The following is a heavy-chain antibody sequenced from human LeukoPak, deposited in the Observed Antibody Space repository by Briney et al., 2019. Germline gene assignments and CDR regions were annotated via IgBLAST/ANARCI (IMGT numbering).Heavy chain of an antibody. J-gene: IGHJ5*02. V-gene: IGHV3-23*01. Sequence: PGGSLRLSCAASGFIFNNYCLIWVRQAPGKGLEWVSAISNDGGGTTYADFVKGRFTISRDNSKNTLFLQMNSLRAEDTALYYCAKGGSGYFLDLWGQGTLVTVSS. CDR2: ISNDGGGT. D-gene: IGHD3-22*01. CDR1: GFIFNNYC. CDR3: AKGGSGYFLDL.